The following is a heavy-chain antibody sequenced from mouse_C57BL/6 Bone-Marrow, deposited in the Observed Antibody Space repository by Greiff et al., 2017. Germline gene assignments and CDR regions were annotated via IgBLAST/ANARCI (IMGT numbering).Heavy chain of an antibody. CDR3: ARRPLTTDWYFDV. D-gene: IGHD1-1*01. CDR1: GYAFTNYL. J-gene: IGHJ1*03. V-gene: IGHV1-54*01. CDR2: INPGSGGT. Sequence: QVQLQQSGAELVRPGTSVKVSCKASGYAFTNYLIEWVKQRPGQGLEWIGVINPGSGGTNYNEKFKGKATLTADKSSSTAYMQLSSLTSEDSAVYFCARRPLTTDWYFDVWGTGTTVTVSS.